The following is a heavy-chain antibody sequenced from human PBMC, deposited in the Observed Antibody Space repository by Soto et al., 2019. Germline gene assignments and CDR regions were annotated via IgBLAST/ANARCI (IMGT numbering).Heavy chain of an antibody. Sequence: DVQLVESGGGLVQPGRSLRLSCAASGFTFDDYAMHWVRQAPGKGLEWVSGISWNSGSIGYADSVKGRFTISRDNAKNSLYLQMNSLRAEDTALYYCAKGDPYGSGSHYNLAIDYWGQGTLVTVSS. CDR1: GFTFDDYA. V-gene: IGHV3-9*01. J-gene: IGHJ4*02. D-gene: IGHD3-10*01. CDR3: AKGDPYGSGSHYNLAIDY. CDR2: ISWNSGSI.